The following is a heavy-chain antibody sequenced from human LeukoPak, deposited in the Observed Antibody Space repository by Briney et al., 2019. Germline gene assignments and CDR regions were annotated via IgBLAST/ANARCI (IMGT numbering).Heavy chain of an antibody. CDR3: ARDRRVLWFEGMDV. D-gene: IGHD3-10*01. V-gene: IGHV3-48*02. CDR2: ISSSSSTI. J-gene: IGHJ6*02. Sequence: GGSLRLSCAASGFTFSSYSMNWVRQAPGKGLEWVSYISSSSSTIYYADSVKGRFTISGDNAKNSLYLQMNSLRDEDTAVYYCARDRRVLWFEGMDVWGQGTTVTVSS. CDR1: GFTFSSYS.